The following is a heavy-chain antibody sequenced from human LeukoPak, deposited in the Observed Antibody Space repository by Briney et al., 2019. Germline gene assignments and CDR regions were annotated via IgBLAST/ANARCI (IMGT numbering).Heavy chain of an antibody. CDR1: GGSISSSTHY. J-gene: IGHJ6*03. CDR3: VRHEWNYYYYYVDV. V-gene: IGHV4-39*01. Sequence: SETLSLTCTVSGGSISSSTHYWGWIRQPPGKGLEWIGSIYYRGSTYNNPSLKSRVTISVDTSKNQFSLKLAPVTAADTAMYYCVRHEWNYYYYYVDVWGKGTTVTVSS. CDR2: IYYRGST. D-gene: IGHD3-3*01.